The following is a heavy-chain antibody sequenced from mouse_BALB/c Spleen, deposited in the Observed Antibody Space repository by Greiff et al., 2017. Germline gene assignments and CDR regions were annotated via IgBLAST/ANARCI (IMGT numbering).Heavy chain of an antibody. Sequence: EVQGVESGGGLVKPGGSLKLSCAASGFTFSDYYMYWVRQTPEKRLEWVATISDGGSYTYYPDSVKGRFTISRDNAKNNLYLQMSSLKSEDTAMYYCARALHYGSSWFAYWGQGTLVTVSA. J-gene: IGHJ3*01. CDR1: GFTFSDYY. V-gene: IGHV5-4*02. CDR3: ARALHYGSSWFAY. D-gene: IGHD1-1*01. CDR2: ISDGGSYT.